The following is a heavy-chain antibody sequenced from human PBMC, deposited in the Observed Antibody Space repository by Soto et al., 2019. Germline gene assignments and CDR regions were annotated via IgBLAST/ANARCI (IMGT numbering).Heavy chain of an antibody. J-gene: IGHJ4*02. CDR2: ICSRSQAI. D-gene: IGHD1-26*01. V-gene: IGHV3-48*02. Sequence: SGGSLRLSCGVSEFTFSSCSMNWVRQAPGKGLEWLSYICSRSQAIFYADSVKGRFTISRDNAKNSLYLQMNSLRDEDTAVYFCAREDIMGTRSFDYWGQGTLVTVSS. CDR3: AREDIMGTRSFDY. CDR1: EFTFSSCS.